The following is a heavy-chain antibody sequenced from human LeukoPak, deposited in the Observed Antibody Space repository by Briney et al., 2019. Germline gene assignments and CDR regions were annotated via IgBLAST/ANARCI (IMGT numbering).Heavy chain of an antibody. CDR3: ATVSYIVMVLAATPDYFDY. CDR1: GGAFTSYT. Sequence: ASVKVSCKASGGAFTSYTISWVRQAPGQGLEWMGGIIPMFGTPKYAQKFQGRVTITADESASTAYMELSSLRSEDTAVYYCATVSYIVMVLAATPDYFDYWGQGTLVTVSS. V-gene: IGHV1-69*01. CDR2: IIPMFGTP. D-gene: IGHD2-15*01. J-gene: IGHJ4*02.